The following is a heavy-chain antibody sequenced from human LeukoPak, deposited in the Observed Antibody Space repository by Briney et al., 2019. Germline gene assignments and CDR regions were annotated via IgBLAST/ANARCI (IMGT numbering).Heavy chain of an antibody. V-gene: IGHV1-18*01. Sequence: ASVKVSCKASGYTFTSYGISWVRQAPGQGLEWMGWISAYNGNTNYAQKLQGRVTMTTDTSTSTAYMELRSLRSDDTAVYYSARDPGSAWFIAVAGFDYWGQGTLVTVSS. CDR2: ISAYNGNT. CDR1: GYTFTSYG. J-gene: IGHJ4*02. D-gene: IGHD6-19*01. CDR3: ARDPGSAWFIAVAGFDY.